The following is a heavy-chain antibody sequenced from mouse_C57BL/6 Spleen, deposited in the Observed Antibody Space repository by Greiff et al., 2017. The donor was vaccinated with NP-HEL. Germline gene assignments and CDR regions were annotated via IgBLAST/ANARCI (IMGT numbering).Heavy chain of an antibody. V-gene: IGHV1-52*01. CDR1: GYTFTSYW. Sequence: VQLQQPGAELVRPGSSVKLSCKASGYTFTSYWMHWVKQRPIQGLEWIGNIDPSDSETHYNQKFKDKATLTVDKSSSTAYMQLSSLTSEDSAVYYCVRGYYYGSSYVSWFAYWGQGTLVTVSA. CDR2: IDPSDSET. CDR3: VRGYYYGSSYVSWFAY. D-gene: IGHD1-1*01. J-gene: IGHJ3*01.